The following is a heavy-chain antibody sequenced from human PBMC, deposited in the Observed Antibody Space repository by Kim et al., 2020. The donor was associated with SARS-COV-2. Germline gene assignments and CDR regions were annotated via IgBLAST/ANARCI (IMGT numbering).Heavy chain of an antibody. CDR1: GYTFTSYA. D-gene: IGHD5-12*01. CDR3: ARELTEEWLRLLGVGRGGMDV. CDR2: INTNTGNP. V-gene: IGHV7-4-1*02. Sequence: ASVKVSCKASGYTFTSYAMNWVRQAPGQGLEWMGWINTNTGNPTYAQGFTGRFVFSLDTSVSTAYLQISSLKAEDTAVYYCARELTEEWLRLLGVGRGGMDVWGQGTTVTVSS. J-gene: IGHJ6*02.